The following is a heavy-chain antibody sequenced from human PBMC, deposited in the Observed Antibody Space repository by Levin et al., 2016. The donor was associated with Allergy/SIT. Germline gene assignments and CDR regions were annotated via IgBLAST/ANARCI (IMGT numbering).Heavy chain of an antibody. D-gene: IGHD6-6*01. CDR3: ARWLAARYSYYYYMDV. CDR2: INPSGGST. V-gene: IGHV1-46*01. J-gene: IGHJ6*03. Sequence: WVRQAPGQGLEWMGIINPSGGSTSYAQKFRGRVTMTRDTSTSTVYMELSSLRSEDTAVYYCARWLAARYSYYYYMDVWGKGTTVTVSS.